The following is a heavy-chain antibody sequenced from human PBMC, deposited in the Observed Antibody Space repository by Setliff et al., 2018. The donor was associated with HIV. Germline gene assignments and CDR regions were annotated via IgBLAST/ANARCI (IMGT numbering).Heavy chain of an antibody. J-gene: IGHJ4*02. D-gene: IGHD3-10*01. Sequence: SVKVSCKASGGTFNNYATSWVRQAPGQGLEWVGGIIPLFGTTNYAQKFQGRVTITADESTNTAHMELNSLRSIDTAMYYCATVFYYNSESYSLDYWGQGMLVTVSS. CDR2: IIPLFGTT. CDR1: GGTFNNYA. CDR3: ATVFYYNSESYSLDY. V-gene: IGHV1-69*13.